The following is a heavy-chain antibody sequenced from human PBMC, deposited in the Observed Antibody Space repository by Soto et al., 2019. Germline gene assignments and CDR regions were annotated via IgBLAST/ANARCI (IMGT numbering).Heavy chain of an antibody. Sequence: SETLSLTCTVSGGSISSSSYYWGWIRQPPGKGLEWIGSIYYSGSTYYNPSLKSRVTISVDTSKNQFSLKLSSVTAADTAVYYCARLIVGATAFDIWGQGTMVTVSS. CDR3: ARLIVGATAFDI. D-gene: IGHD1-26*01. J-gene: IGHJ3*02. CDR1: GGSISSSSYY. V-gene: IGHV4-39*01. CDR2: IYYSGST.